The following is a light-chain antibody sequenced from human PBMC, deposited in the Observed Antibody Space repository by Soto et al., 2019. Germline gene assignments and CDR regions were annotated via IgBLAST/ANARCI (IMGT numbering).Light chain of an antibody. CDR1: SSDVGGYNY. Sequence: QSVLTQPRSVSGSPGQSVTISCTGTSSDVGGYNYVSWYQQHPGKAPKLMIYDVSQRPSGVPDRFSGSKSGNTASLTISGLQAEDEADYYCCSYAGSYTLYVFGTGTNLTVL. V-gene: IGLV2-11*01. J-gene: IGLJ1*01. CDR2: DVS. CDR3: CSYAGSYTLYV.